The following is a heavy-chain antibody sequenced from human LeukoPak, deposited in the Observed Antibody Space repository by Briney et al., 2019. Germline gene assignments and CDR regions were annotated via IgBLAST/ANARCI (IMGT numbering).Heavy chain of an antibody. Sequence: ASVKVSCKASGYTFTGYYIHWVRQAPGQGLEWMGWINPDSGGTNYAQKFQGRVTMTWDTSISTAYMELSRLRSDDTAIYYCARGRFYTSGSYYNRLDYWGQGTLVTVSS. CDR2: INPDSGGT. V-gene: IGHV1-2*02. CDR1: GYTFTGYY. D-gene: IGHD3-10*01. J-gene: IGHJ4*02. CDR3: ARGRFYTSGSYYNRLDY.